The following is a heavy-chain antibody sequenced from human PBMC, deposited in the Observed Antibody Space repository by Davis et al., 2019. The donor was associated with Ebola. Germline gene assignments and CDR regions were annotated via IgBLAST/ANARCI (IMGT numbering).Heavy chain of an antibody. J-gene: IGHJ4*02. V-gene: IGHV3-30*04. Sequence: SLKIPCAASGFTFRNYAMHWVRQAPGKGLEWVAVASHSEREKFYADSVKGRFTISRDNSENTLYLQMDSLTADDTAVYFCARAVFHEVLDSWGQGTPVTVSS. CDR3: ARAVFHEVLDS. D-gene: IGHD3-3*01. CDR1: GFTFRNYA. CDR2: ASHSEREK.